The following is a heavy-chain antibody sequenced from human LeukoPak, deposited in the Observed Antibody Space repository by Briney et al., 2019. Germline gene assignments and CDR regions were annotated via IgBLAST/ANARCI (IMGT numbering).Heavy chain of an antibody. J-gene: IGHJ3*02. CDR3: ARVYSGYDSDAFDI. D-gene: IGHD5-12*01. V-gene: IGHV1-8*01. CDR2: RNPNSGNT. Sequence: ASVKVSCKASGYTFTSYDINWVRQATGQGVEWMGWRNPNSGNTGYAQKFQGRVTMTRNTSISTAYMELSSLRSEDTAVYYCARVYSGYDSDAFDIWGQGTMVTVSS. CDR1: GYTFTSYD.